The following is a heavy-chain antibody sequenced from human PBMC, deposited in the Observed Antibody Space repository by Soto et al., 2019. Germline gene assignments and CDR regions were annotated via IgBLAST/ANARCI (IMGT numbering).Heavy chain of an antibody. D-gene: IGHD6-19*01. V-gene: IGHV1-69*04. Sequence: QVQLVQSGAEVKKPGSSVKDSCKASGGTFSSYAFNWVRQAPGQGLEWMGRIIPILGIGDYAQRFQGRVTITADKSTSTVYMELSSLRSEDTAVYYCARNPRAVAAMHMDVWGKGTMVTVSS. CDR3: ARNPRAVAAMHMDV. CDR1: GGTFSSYA. J-gene: IGHJ6*03. CDR2: IIPILGIG.